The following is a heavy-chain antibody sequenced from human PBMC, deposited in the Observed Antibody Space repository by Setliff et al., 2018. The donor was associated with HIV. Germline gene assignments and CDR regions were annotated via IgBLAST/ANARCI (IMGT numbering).Heavy chain of an antibody. J-gene: IGHJ4*02. V-gene: IGHV4-39*01. D-gene: IGHD3-3*01. CDR2: IDYNEIT. CDR1: GDSVSRSNYY. Sequence: PSETLSLTCTVSGDSVSRSNYYWAWIRQPPGKGLEWIGSIDYNEITCYNPSPKSRVTLSVDTPKNQFSLYLSSVTASDTAVYYCASLFRLSGFWISFLPDYWGQGILVTVSS. CDR3: ASLFRLSGFWISFLPDY.